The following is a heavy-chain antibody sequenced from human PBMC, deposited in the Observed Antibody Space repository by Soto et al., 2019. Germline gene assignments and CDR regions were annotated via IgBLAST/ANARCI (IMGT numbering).Heavy chain of an antibody. CDR2: ISAYNGNT. Sequence: ASVKVSCKASGYTFTNFVISWVRQAPGQGLEWMGWISAYNGNTNYAQKLQGRVTMTTDTSTSTAYMELRSLRSDDTAVYYCARGFDYGDNWFDPWGQGTLVTVSS. CDR3: ARGFDYGDNWFDP. J-gene: IGHJ5*02. D-gene: IGHD4-17*01. CDR1: GYTFTNFV. V-gene: IGHV1-18*01.